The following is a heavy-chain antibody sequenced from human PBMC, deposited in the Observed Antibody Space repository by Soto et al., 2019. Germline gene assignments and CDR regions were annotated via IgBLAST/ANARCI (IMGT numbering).Heavy chain of an antibody. J-gene: IGHJ4*02. CDR3: ASGFVVVPATVQY. Sequence: GGSLRLSCAASGFNFRTFVMHWVRQAPGKGLEWEALISYDGSNKYYADSVKGRFTISRDNSKNTLHLQMNSLRPEDTAVYYCASGFVVVPATVQYWGPGTLVTVSS. CDR2: ISYDGSNK. D-gene: IGHD2-2*01. V-gene: IGHV3-30-3*01. CDR1: GFNFRTFV.